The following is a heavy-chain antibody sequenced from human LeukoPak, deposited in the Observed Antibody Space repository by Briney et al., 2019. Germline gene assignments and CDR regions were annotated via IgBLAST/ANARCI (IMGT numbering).Heavy chain of an antibody. V-gene: IGHV4-59*12. CDR2: IYYSGST. D-gene: IGHD3-10*01. CDR3: ARWGSGIVYYYYMDV. CDR1: GGSISSYY. Sequence: SETLSLTCTVSGGSISSYYWSWIRQPPGKGLEWIGYIYYSGSTNYNPSLKSRVTISVDTSKNQFSLKLSSVTAADTAVYYCARWGSGIVYYYYMDVWGKGTTVTVSS. J-gene: IGHJ6*03.